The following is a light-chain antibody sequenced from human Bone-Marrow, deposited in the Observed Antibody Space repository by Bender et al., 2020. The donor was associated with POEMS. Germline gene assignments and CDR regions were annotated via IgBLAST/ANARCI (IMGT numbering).Light chain of an antibody. J-gene: IGLJ3*02. CDR2: DNY. Sequence: QAVPKQPSSVSWFPGQSFTLPCPGTWFNIRAGFGVPWYQHISGTTPKLLIFDNYYPPSGVPDRFSGSKSDTAASLAISGLQSGDEADYYCAAWNDKLNVWVFGGGTKLTVL. CDR1: WFNIRAGFG. CDR3: AAWNDKLNVWV. V-gene: IGLV1-50*01.